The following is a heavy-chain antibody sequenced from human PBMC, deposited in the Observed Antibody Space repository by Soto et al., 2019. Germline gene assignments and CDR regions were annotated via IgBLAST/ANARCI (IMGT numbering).Heavy chain of an antibody. CDR2: IYHSGST. CDR1: GGSISSGGYS. V-gene: IGHV4-30-2*01. CDR3: ARVPGP. J-gene: IGHJ5*02. Sequence: QLQLQESGSGLVKPSQTLSLTCAVSGGSISSGGYSWSWIRQPPGKGLEWIGYIYHSGSTYYNPSPXSXXPLSVDRSKNQFSLKLSSVTAADTAVYYCARVPGPWGQGTLVTVSS.